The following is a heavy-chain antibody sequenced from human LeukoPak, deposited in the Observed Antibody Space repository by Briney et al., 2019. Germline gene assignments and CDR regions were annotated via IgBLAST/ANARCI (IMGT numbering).Heavy chain of an antibody. J-gene: IGHJ3*02. CDR2: ISASGDVT. CDR1: GFTFSSYA. D-gene: IGHD1-1*01. Sequence: PGRSLRLSCAASGFTFSSYAMHWVRQAPGKGLEWVSGISASGDVTFHADPVKGRFTISRDNSKNTLYLQMTSLRAEDTAEYYCAKSLFTSATGTGRAFHIWGQGTMVTVSS. CDR3: AKSLFTSATGTGRAFHI. V-gene: IGHV3-23*01.